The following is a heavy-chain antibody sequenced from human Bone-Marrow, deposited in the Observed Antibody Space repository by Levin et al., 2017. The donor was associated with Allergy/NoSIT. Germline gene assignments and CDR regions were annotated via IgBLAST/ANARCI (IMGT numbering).Heavy chain of an antibody. D-gene: IGHD3-22*01. J-gene: IGHJ4*02. CDR1: GFTFSTYA. CDR3: AKDDNFAY. V-gene: IGHV3-23*01. CDR2: VSGSGGST. Sequence: PGGSLRLSCAASGFTFSTYATTWVRQAPGKGLEWVSTVSGSGGSTYYADSVKGRFTISRDNSKNTLYLQMNSLRAEDTAVYYCAKDDNFAYWGQGTLVTVSS.